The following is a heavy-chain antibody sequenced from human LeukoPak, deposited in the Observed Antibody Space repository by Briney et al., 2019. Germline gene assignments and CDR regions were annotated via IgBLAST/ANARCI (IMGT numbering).Heavy chain of an antibody. CDR1: GFTFSSYW. J-gene: IGHJ6*03. V-gene: IGHV3-7*01. CDR2: IKQDGSEK. D-gene: IGHD5-18*01. CDR3: ARGVDTLYYYYMDV. Sequence: PGGSLRLSCAASGFTFSSYWMSWVRQAPGKGLEWVANIKQDGSEKYYVDSVKGRFTISRDNAKNTLYLQMNSLRAEDTAVYYCARGVDTLYYYYMDVWGKGTTVTVSS.